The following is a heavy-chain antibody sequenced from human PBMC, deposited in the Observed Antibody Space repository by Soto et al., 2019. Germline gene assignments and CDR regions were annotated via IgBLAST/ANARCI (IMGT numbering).Heavy chain of an antibody. Sequence: QVQLVQSGAEVKKPGSSVKVSCKASGGTFSSYAISWVRQAPGQGLEWMGGIIPIFGTANYAQKFQGRVTITADKSTSTAYMELSSLRSEDTAVYYCARNYGSGNGADYYYYGMDVWGQGTTVTVSS. D-gene: IGHD3-10*01. V-gene: IGHV1-69*06. CDR3: ARNYGSGNGADYYYYGMDV. CDR1: GGTFSSYA. J-gene: IGHJ6*02. CDR2: IIPIFGTA.